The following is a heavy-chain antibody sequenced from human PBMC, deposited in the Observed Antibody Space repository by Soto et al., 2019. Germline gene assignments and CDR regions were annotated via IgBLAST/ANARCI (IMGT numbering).Heavy chain of an antibody. J-gene: IGHJ4*02. D-gene: IGHD6-19*01. CDR3: ARPYSSGWYGDLDY. Sequence: GGSLRLSCTASGFTFSSYAMHWVRQAPGKGLAWVAVISYDGSNKYYADSVKGRFTISRDNSKNTMYLQLNSLRVEDTAVYYCARPYSSGWYGDLDYWGQGTLVTVSS. V-gene: IGHV3-30-3*01. CDR2: ISYDGSNK. CDR1: GFTFSSYA.